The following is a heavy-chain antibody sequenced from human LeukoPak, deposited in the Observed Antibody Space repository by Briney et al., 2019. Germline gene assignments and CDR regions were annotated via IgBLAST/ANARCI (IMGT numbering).Heavy chain of an antibody. CDR1: GFTFSSYG. Sequence: PGGSLRLSCAASGFTFSSYGMHWVPQAPGQGLEYVSGISSNWGSTYYANSVKGRFTIPRDNSKNTLYLQMGSLRAEDMAVYYCARGQRCSSINCYVDYWGQGNLVTVSS. CDR2: ISSNWGST. V-gene: IGHV3-64*01. CDR3: ARGQRCSSINCYVDY. J-gene: IGHJ4*02. D-gene: IGHD2-2*01.